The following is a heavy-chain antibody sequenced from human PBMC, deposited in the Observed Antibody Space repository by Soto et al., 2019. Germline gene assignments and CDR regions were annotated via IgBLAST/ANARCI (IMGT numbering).Heavy chain of an antibody. Sequence: EVQLLESGGGLVQPGGSLRLSCAASGFTFSSYAMSWVRQAPGKGLEWVSAISGSGGSTYYADSVKGRFTISRDNSKNTLYLQMNSLRAEDTAVYYCAKAHSARILYAGSFDIWGQGTMVTVSS. V-gene: IGHV3-23*01. D-gene: IGHD2-8*01. CDR1: GFTFSSYA. CDR3: AKAHSARILYAGSFDI. CDR2: ISGSGGST. J-gene: IGHJ3*02.